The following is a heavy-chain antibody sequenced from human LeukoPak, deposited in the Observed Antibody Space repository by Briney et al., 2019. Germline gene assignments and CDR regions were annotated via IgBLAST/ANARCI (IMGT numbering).Heavy chain of an antibody. CDR1: GGSISSYY. D-gene: IGHD3-10*01. J-gene: IGHJ4*02. CDR3: ARVGRYYGSGSYADF. CDR2: IYYSGSP. Sequence: SETLSLTCTVSGGSISSYYWSWIRQPAGKGLEWIGRIYYSGSPYYSPSLKSRVTISVDTSNNQFSLKLSSVTAADTAVYYCARVGRYYGSGSYADFWGQGTLVTVSS. V-gene: IGHV4-4*07.